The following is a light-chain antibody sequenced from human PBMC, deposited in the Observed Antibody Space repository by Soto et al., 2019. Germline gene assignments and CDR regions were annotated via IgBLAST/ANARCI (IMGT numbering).Light chain of an antibody. CDR1: HSNSSY. Sequence: IQMTQSPSCVSAYVGDRGTITCRASHSNSSYVHPYKQKPGKGPEHMIYALSTLQSGVPSTFSGSGSGTDFTLTISTLPPDDFATYYCQQSYSIQITFGQGKRREI. CDR2: ALS. CDR3: QQSYSIQIT. V-gene: IGKV1-39*01. J-gene: IGKJ5*01.